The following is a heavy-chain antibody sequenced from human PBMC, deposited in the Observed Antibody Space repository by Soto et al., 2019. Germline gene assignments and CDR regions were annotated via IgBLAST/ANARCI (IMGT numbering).Heavy chain of an antibody. J-gene: IGHJ4*02. CDR2: IRRKVSSATT. D-gene: IGHD3-10*01. V-gene: IGHV3-49*03. CDR1: GFNFGDYS. Sequence: EVQLVESGGGLVQVGRSLRLSCIASGFNFGDYSMSWFRQAPGKGLEWVNFIRRKVSSATTEDAASVRGRFIISRADSHRPVNLQMNSLQIEDTAVYYCAREQGGITGVRGDVDYWGQGTLVTVSS. CDR3: AREQGGITGVRGDVDY.